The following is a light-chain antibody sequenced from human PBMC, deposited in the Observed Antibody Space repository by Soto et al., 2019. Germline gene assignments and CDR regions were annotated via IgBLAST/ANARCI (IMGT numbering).Light chain of an antibody. CDR2: WAS. Sequence: DLVITQSPDSLAVALGGKATINCKSRQGLLFSTNHKNYLAWYQQKPGQPPNLLIYWASIRESGVPDRFSGSGSGTDFTLTISSLQAEDVALYYCQQYYSSPITFGQGTRLEIK. J-gene: IGKJ5*01. CDR3: QQYYSSPIT. V-gene: IGKV4-1*01. CDR1: QGLLFSTNHKNY.